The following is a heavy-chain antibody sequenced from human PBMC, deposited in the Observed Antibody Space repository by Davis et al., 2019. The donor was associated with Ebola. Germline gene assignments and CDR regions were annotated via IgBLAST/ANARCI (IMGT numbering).Heavy chain of an antibody. CDR1: GYTFSNYY. CDR2: INPSGGST. D-gene: IGHD6-19*01. V-gene: IGHV1-46*01. J-gene: IGHJ6*02. CDR3: ARDLWAVADSNYYYYYGMDV. Sequence: SVKVSCKASGYTFSNYYLHWVRQAPGQGLEWMGIINPSGGSTSYAQKFQGRVTMTRDTSTSTVYMELSSLRSEDTAVYYCARDLWAVADSNYYYYYGMDVWGQGTTVTVSS.